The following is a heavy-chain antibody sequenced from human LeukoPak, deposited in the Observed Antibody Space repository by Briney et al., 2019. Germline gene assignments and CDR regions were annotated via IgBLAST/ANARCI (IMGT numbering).Heavy chain of an antibody. J-gene: IGHJ5*02. D-gene: IGHD1-20*01. V-gene: IGHV1-18*01. CDR1: GYRFSGNG. CDR3: VRANWNEFDR. CDR2: VSTYNSER. Sequence: ASVKVSCKASGYRFSGNGISWVRLAPGQGLEWVGWVSTYNSERNYAPRFQGRVTMTAETSTSTAYMDLSSPIAADPAVHYSVRANWNEFDRWGQGTLVTVSS.